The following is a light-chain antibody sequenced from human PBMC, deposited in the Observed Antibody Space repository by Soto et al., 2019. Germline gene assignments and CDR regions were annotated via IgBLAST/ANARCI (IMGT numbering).Light chain of an antibody. V-gene: IGKV3-11*01. CDR2: DSS. CDR1: QNVDKF. J-gene: IGKJ5*01. Sequence: EIVLTQSPATLSVSPGETATLSCRASQNVDKFLAWYQQRPGQPPRLLIFDSSNRATGVPVRFSGSGSGTDFTLTITRLEPEDFAVYYCQQYGGSPITFGLGTRLEIK. CDR3: QQYGGSPIT.